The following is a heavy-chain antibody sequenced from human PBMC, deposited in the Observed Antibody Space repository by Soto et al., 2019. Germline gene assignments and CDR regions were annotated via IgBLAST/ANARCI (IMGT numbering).Heavy chain of an antibody. Sequence: SETLSLTCTVSGGSITSYTTSYWGWIRQPPGKGLEWVGNIFYSGTTYYNPSLKSRVTISVDTSKNQFSLNLSSLTVADTAVYYCGCSSRRHLDWFDPWGQGTLVTVSS. CDR1: GGSITSYTTSY. D-gene: IGHD6-13*01. V-gene: IGHV4-39*01. CDR2: IFYSGTT. CDR3: GCSSRRHLDWFDP. J-gene: IGHJ5*02.